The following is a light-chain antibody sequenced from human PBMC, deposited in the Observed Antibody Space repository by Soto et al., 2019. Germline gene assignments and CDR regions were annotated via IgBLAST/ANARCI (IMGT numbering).Light chain of an antibody. CDR1: SSGVGGYNY. V-gene: IGLV2-14*03. CDR3: SSYTTSNTRQIV. J-gene: IGLJ1*01. Sequence: QSVLTQPASLSGSPGQSITISCTGTSSGVGGYNYVSWYQHHPGKAPKLMIFDVSNRASGVSNRFSGSKSGNTASLTISGLQPEDEADYYCSSYTTSNTRQIVFGTGTKVTVL. CDR2: DVS.